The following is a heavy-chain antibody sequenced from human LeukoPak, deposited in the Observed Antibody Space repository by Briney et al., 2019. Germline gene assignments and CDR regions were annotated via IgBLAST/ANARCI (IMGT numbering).Heavy chain of an antibody. CDR2: ISPYSGAT. CDR1: GYTFTEYY. CDR3: AITLTTATWAY. V-gene: IGHV1-2*02. J-gene: IGHJ4*02. D-gene: IGHD4-17*01. Sequence: ASVEVSCKASGYTFTEYYLNWVRQAPGQGLEWMGWISPYSGATHYAQSFLGRVTMTRDTSISTAYTEVSSLRSDGSAVYFCAITLTTATWAYWGQGTLVTVSS.